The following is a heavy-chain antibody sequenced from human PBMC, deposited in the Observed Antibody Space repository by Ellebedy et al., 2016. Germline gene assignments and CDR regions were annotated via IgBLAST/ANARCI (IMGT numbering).Heavy chain of an antibody. V-gene: IGHV3-23*01. Sequence: GESLKISXAASGFTFSSYAMSWVRQAPGKGLEWVSAISGSGGSTYYADSVKGRFTISRDNAKNALYLQMNSLRAEDTAVYYCARDGIYGLSNYGMDVWGQGTTVTVSS. CDR3: ARDGIYGLSNYGMDV. J-gene: IGHJ6*02. CDR2: ISGSGGST. CDR1: GFTFSSYA. D-gene: IGHD1-26*01.